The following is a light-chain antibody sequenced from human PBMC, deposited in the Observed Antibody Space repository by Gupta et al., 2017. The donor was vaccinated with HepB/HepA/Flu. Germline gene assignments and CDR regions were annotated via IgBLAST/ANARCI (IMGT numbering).Light chain of an antibody. CDR2: DAS. J-gene: IGKJ3*01. Sequence: DIQMTQSPSSLSASVGDRVTITCQASQDINNYLNWYQQKPGKAPKLLIYDASNLETGVPSRFSGSGSGTDFTFTISSLHPEDIATYYCQQYDNLPITFGHGTEVDV. CDR3: QQYDNLPIT. V-gene: IGKV1-33*01. CDR1: QDINNY.